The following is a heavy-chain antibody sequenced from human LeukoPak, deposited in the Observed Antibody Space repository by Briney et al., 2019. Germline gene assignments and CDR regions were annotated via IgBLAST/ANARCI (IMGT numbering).Heavy chain of an antibody. CDR1: GFTFSTCP. CDR2: TDSNGGHT. D-gene: IGHD3-10*01. CDR3: AKDAGVPSYWYFDL. Sequence: GGSLRLSCVAFGFTFSTCPMHWVRQAPGKGLELVSSTDSNGGHTYYADSMKGRFTMSRDNSKNTVYLQMDSLRAEDTAVYYCAKDAGVPSYWYFDLWGRGTLVTVSS. V-gene: IGHV3-64*02. J-gene: IGHJ2*01.